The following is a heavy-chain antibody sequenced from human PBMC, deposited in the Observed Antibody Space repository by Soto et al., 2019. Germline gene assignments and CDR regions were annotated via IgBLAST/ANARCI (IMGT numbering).Heavy chain of an antibody. CDR2: INAGNGNT. Sequence: WASVKVSCKASGYTFTSYAMHWVRQAPGQRLEWMGWINAGNGNTKYSQKFQGRVTITRDTSASTAYMELSSLRSEDTAVYYCARFRGTFGGVIVWGQGTLVTVSS. D-gene: IGHD3-16*02. CDR3: ARFRGTFGGVIV. J-gene: IGHJ4*02. V-gene: IGHV1-3*01. CDR1: GYTFTSYA.